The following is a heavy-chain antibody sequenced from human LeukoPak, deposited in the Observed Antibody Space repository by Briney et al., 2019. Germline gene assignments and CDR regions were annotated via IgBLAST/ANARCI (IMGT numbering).Heavy chain of an antibody. CDR2: IYYSGST. D-gene: IGHD2-2*01. V-gene: IGHV4-39*01. Sequence: NPSETLSLTCTASGGSISSSSYYWGWIRQPPGKGLEWIGSIYYSGSTYYNPSLKSRVTISVDTSKNQFSLKLSSVTAADTAVYYCARHVEYQLLPFDYWGQGTLVTVSS. CDR3: ARHVEYQLLPFDY. CDR1: GGSISSSSYY. J-gene: IGHJ4*02.